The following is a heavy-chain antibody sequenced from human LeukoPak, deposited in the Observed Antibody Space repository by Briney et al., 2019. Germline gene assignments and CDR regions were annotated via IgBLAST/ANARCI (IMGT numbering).Heavy chain of an antibody. J-gene: IGHJ4*02. CDR1: GYTFTSYY. CDR3: ATCPLGGSGYYPY. Sequence: ASVKVSCKASGYTFTSYYKHWVRQAPGQGLEWMGGFDPEDGETIYAQKFQGRVTMTEDTSTDTAYMELSSLRSEDTAVYYCATCPLGGSGYYPYWGQGTLVTVSS. D-gene: IGHD3-22*01. CDR2: FDPEDGET. V-gene: IGHV1-24*01.